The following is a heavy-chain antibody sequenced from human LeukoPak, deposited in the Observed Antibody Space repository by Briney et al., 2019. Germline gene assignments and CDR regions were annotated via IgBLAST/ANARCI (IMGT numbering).Heavy chain of an antibody. Sequence: GTSLRLSCAASGISFSSHCMHWVRQAPGKGLEWVAVIWYDGSNIYYADSVKGRFTISRDNSKNTLYLQMNSLRAEDTALYYCARACNDYDSNGFLFLDFWSQGTLVTVSS. CDR1: GISFSSHC. J-gene: IGHJ4*02. CDR3: ARACNDYDSNGFLFLDF. CDR2: IWYDGSNI. V-gene: IGHV3-33*01. D-gene: IGHD3-22*01.